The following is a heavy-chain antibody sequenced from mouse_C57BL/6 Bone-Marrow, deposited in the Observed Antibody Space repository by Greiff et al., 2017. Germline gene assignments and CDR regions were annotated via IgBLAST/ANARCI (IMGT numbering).Heavy chain of an antibody. CDR1: GYTFTSHW. CDR3: ARGGTVVAFDY. Sequence: VQLQQSGPELVRPGASVKISCKAPGYTFTSHWMQWVRQRPGQGLEWIGEIFPGSGSTYYNEKFKGKATFTADTSSNTAYMQLSSLTTEDSAIYYCARGGTVVAFDYWGQGTTLTVSS. CDR2: IFPGSGST. V-gene: IGHV1-56*01. J-gene: IGHJ2*01. D-gene: IGHD1-1*01.